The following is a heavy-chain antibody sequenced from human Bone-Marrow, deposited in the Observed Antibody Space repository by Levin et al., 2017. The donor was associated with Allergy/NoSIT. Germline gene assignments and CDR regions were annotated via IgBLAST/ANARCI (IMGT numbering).Heavy chain of an antibody. CDR1: GFTVSSNY. D-gene: IGHD3-10*01. J-gene: IGHJ4*02. V-gene: IGHV3-53*01. Sequence: GESLKISCAASGFTVSSNYMSWVRQAPGKGPEWVSVIYSGGSTYYADSVKGRFTISRDNSKITLYLQMNSLRAEDTAVYYCARGWFGELLSHWGQGTLVTVSS. CDR2: IYSGGST. CDR3: ARGWFGELLSH.